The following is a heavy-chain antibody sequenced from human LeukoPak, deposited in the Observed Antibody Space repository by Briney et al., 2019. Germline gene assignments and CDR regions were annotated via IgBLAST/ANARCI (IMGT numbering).Heavy chain of an antibody. D-gene: IGHD2-2*01. Sequence: ASVKVSCKASGYTFTDYYIQWVRKAPRQGLEWMGWINPNSGGTNSAQKFQGRVIMTRDTSVSTAYMELSRLRSDDTAVYYCARDHCTSSGCYEYYYYGVDVWGQGTTVTVSS. J-gene: IGHJ6*02. V-gene: IGHV1-2*02. CDR3: ARDHCTSSGCYEYYYYGVDV. CDR1: GYTFTDYY. CDR2: INPNSGGT.